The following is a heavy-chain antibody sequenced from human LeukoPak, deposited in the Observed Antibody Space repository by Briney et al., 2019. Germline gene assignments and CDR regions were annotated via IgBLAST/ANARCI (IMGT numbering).Heavy chain of an antibody. V-gene: IGHV1-46*01. D-gene: IGHD6-13*01. Sequence: GASVKVSCKASGYTFTTHAISWVRQAPGQGLEWMGIINPSGGSRSYAQKFQGRVTMTRDTSTSTVYMELSSLRSEDTAVYYCARAIAADGRYYYGMDVWGQGTTVTVSS. CDR1: GYTFTTHA. J-gene: IGHJ6*02. CDR2: INPSGGSR. CDR3: ARAIAADGRYYYGMDV.